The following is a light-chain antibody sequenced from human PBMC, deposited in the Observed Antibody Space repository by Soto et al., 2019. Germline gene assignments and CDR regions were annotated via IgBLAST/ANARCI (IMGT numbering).Light chain of an antibody. Sequence: QSVLTQPPSASGSPGQSVTISCTGISSDVGGYNYVSWYQQHPGKAPKLMIYEVSKRPSGVPDRFSGSKSGNTASLTVSGLQAEDEADYYCSSYAGSNNSVFGGGTKLTVL. CDR3: SSYAGSNNSV. CDR2: EVS. V-gene: IGLV2-8*01. CDR1: SSDVGGYNY. J-gene: IGLJ2*01.